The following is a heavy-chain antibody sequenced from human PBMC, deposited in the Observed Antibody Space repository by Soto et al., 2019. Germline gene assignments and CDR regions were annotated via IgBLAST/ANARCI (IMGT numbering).Heavy chain of an antibody. J-gene: IGHJ4*02. CDR2: ISGSGGST. D-gene: IGHD2-2*01. V-gene: IGHV3-23*01. Sequence: EVQLLESGGGLVQPGGSLRLSCAASGFTFSSYAMSWVRQAPGKGLEWVSAISGSGGSTYYADSVKGRFTISRDNSKNTLYLHMNSLRAEDTAVYYCAKDPDIVVVPADMTEAFDYWGQGTLVTVSS. CDR1: GFTFSSYA. CDR3: AKDPDIVVVPADMTEAFDY.